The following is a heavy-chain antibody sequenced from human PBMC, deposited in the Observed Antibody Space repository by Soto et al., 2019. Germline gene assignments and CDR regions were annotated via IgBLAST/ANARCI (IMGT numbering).Heavy chain of an antibody. D-gene: IGHD3-3*01. CDR1: GFTFSSYA. CDR3: ARGRFLEWSTYYYGMDV. CDR2: ISYDGSNK. J-gene: IGHJ6*02. Sequence: PGGSLRLSCAASGFTFSSYAMHWVRQAPGKGLEWVAVISYDGSNKYYADSVKGRFTISRDNSKNTLYLQMNSLRAEDTAVYYCARGRFLEWSTYYYGMDVWGQGTTVTVS. V-gene: IGHV3-30-3*01.